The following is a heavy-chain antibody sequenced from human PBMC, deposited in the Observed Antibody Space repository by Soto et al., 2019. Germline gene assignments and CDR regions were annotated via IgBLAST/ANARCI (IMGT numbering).Heavy chain of an antibody. D-gene: IGHD2-2*01. CDR2: FRESGGTT. V-gene: IGHV3-23*01. J-gene: IGHJ4*02. Sequence: VQLWDSGGGLVQPGGSLRLSCAASGFSFSSSAMSWVRQAPGKRLDWVSTFRESGGTTHYSHPVKGRFTISRDTSNNILFLQMNSLTAEDTAIYYRTKDSHWAIISPTHDYWGQGTLVTVSS. CDR1: GFSFSSSA. CDR3: TKDSHWAIISPTHDY.